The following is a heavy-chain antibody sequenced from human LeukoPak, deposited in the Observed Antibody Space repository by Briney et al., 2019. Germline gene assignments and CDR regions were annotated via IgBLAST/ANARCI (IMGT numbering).Heavy chain of an antibody. CDR2: INPNSGGT. V-gene: IGHV1-2*02. Sequence: ASVKVSCKASGYTFTGYYMHWVRQAPGQGLECMGWINPNSGGTNYAQKFQGRVTMTRDTFISTAYMELSRLRSDDTAVYYCARSPSSWYLHWFDPWGQGTLVTVSS. J-gene: IGHJ5*02. D-gene: IGHD6-13*01. CDR1: GYTFTGYY. CDR3: ARSPSSWYLHWFDP.